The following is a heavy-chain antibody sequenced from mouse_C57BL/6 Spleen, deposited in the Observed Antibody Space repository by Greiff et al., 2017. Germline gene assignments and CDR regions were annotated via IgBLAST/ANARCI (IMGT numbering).Heavy chain of an antibody. Sequence: EVKLQESGGGLVQPGGSMKLSCVASGFTFSNYWMNWVRQSPEKGLEWVAQIRLKSDNYATHYAESVKGRFTISRDDSKSSVYLQMNNLRAEDTGIDYCTRGYGYHERFAYWGQGTLVTVSA. CDR1: GFTFSNYW. V-gene: IGHV6-3*01. D-gene: IGHD2-2*01. CDR3: TRGYGYHERFAY. CDR2: IRLKSDNYAT. J-gene: IGHJ3*01.